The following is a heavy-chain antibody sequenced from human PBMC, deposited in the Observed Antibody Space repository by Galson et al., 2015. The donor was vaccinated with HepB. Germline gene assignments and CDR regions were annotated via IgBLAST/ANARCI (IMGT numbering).Heavy chain of an antibody. V-gene: IGHV1-69*04. Sequence: ASGGTFSSYAISWVRQAPGQGLEWMGRIIPILGIANYAQKFQGRVTITADKSTSTAYMELSSLRSEDTAVYYCARDPDPHSDWGQGTLVTVSS. D-gene: IGHD1-14*01. CDR1: GGTFSSYA. CDR3: ARDPDPHSD. J-gene: IGHJ4*02. CDR2: IIPILGIA.